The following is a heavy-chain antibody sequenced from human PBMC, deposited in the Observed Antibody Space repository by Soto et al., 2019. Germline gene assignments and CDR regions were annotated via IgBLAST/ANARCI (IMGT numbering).Heavy chain of an antibody. D-gene: IGHD3-3*01. CDR1: GFTFSNAW. V-gene: IGHV3-15*01. Sequence: TGGSLRLSCAASGFTFSNAWMSWVRQAPGKGLEWVGRIKSKTDGGTTDYAAPVKGRFTISRDDSKNTLYLQMNSLKTEDTAVYYCTTPYDFWSGYYNPGGPYDAFDIWGQGTMVTVSS. J-gene: IGHJ3*02. CDR2: IKSKTDGGTT. CDR3: TTPYDFWSGYYNPGGPYDAFDI.